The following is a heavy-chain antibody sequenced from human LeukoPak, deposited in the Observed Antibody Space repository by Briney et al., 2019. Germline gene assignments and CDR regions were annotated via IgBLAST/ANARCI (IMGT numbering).Heavy chain of an antibody. Sequence: SETLSLTCAVYGGSFSGFYWSWIRQPPGKGLEWIGYIYHSGSTYYNPSLKSRVTISVDRSKNQFSLKLSSVTAADTAVYYCARGRGQGHCTNGVCYKTNWFDPWGQGTLVTVSS. J-gene: IGHJ5*02. CDR3: ARGRGQGHCTNGVCYKTNWFDP. V-gene: IGHV4-34*01. CDR1: GGSFSGFY. CDR2: IYHSGST. D-gene: IGHD2-8*01.